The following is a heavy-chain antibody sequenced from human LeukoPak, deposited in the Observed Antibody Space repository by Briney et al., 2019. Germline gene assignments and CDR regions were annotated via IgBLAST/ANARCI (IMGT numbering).Heavy chain of an antibody. CDR3: ARGRRYCSSTSCYTNWFDP. CDR2: IYHSGST. CDR1: GYSISSGYY. Sequence: SETLSLTCTVSGYSISSGYYWGWIRQPPGKGLEWIGYIYHSGSTYYNPSLKSRVTISVDRSKNQFSLKLSSVTAADTAVYYCARGRRYCSSTSCYTNWFDPWGQGTLVTVSS. D-gene: IGHD2-2*02. V-gene: IGHV4-38-2*02. J-gene: IGHJ5*02.